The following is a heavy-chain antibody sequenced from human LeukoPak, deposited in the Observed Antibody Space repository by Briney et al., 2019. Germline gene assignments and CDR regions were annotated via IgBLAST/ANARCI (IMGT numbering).Heavy chain of an antibody. V-gene: IGHV3-23*01. D-gene: IGHD3-10*01. CDR3: AKEVPFGPMDV. CDR1: GFTFSSYA. Sequence: GGSLRLSCAASGFTFSSYAMSWVRQAPGKGLEWFSGISGNGGVTYYADSVKGRFTVSRDNSRKTVSLQINSLRVEDTAVYYCAKEVPFGPMDVWGQGTTVTVSS. CDR2: ISGNGGVT. J-gene: IGHJ6*02.